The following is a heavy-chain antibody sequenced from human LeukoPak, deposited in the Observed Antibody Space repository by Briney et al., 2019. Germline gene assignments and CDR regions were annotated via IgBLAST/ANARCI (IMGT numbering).Heavy chain of an antibody. CDR1: GGSISSGGYS. Sequence: SETLSLTCAVSGGSISSGGYSWSWIRQPPGKGLEWIGYIYHSGSTYCNPSLKSRVTISVDRSKNQFSLKLSSVTAADTAVYYCARAPSIVVVTAVPRVEAFDIWGQGTMVTVSS. CDR2: IYHSGST. V-gene: IGHV4-30-2*01. J-gene: IGHJ3*02. CDR3: ARAPSIVVVTAVPRVEAFDI. D-gene: IGHD2-21*02.